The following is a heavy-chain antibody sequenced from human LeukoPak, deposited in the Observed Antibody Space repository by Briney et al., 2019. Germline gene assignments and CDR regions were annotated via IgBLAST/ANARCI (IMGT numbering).Heavy chain of an antibody. CDR2: ISPSGDST. V-gene: IGHV3-23*01. J-gene: IGHJ4*02. CDR3: AKERGYREYDLDY. Sequence: GGSLRLSCAASGFIFSNYGMNWVRQAPGKGLEWVSAISPSGDSTAYSDSVKGRFTISRDNPKNTLYLQMNSLRAEDTALHYCAKERGYREYDLDYWGQGILVTVSS. CDR1: GFIFSNYG. D-gene: IGHD5-12*01.